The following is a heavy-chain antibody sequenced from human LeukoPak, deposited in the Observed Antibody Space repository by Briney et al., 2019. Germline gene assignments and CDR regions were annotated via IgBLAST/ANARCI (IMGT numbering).Heavy chain of an antibody. CDR1: VDSISSYY. J-gene: IGHJ5*02. Sequence: SETLSLTCSVSVDSISSYYWSWIRQPPGKGLEWIGYIHNTGRTNYNPSLKSRVTISADTSKNQFSLRLSSVTAADTAIYYCARYAATGGPNWFDPWGPGTLVTVSS. V-gene: IGHV4-59*01. D-gene: IGHD2-15*01. CDR3: ARYAATGGPNWFDP. CDR2: IHNTGRT.